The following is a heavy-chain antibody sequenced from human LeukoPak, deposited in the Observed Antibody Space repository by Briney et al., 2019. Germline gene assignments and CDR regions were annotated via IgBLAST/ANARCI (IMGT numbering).Heavy chain of an antibody. CDR2: IRYDGSNK. J-gene: IGHJ3*02. CDR3: APDIVVVPAAADAFDI. CDR1: GFTFSSYG. V-gene: IGHV3-30*02. Sequence: PGGSLRLSCAASGFTFSSYGMHWVRQAPGKGPEWVAFIRYDGSNKYYADSVKGRFTISRDNSKNTLYLQMNSLRAEDTAVYYCAPDIVVVPAAADAFDIWGQGTMVTVSS. D-gene: IGHD2-2*01.